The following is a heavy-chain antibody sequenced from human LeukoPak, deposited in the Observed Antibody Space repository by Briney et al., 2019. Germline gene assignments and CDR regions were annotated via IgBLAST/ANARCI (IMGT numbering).Heavy chain of an antibody. CDR3: ARALPNTDNYNWAFDI. CDR1: SGSLSTFY. V-gene: IGHV4-4*07. J-gene: IGHJ3*02. CDR2: IHTSGST. Sequence: SETLSLTCTVSSGSLSTFYWNWIRQPAGKGLEWIGRIHTSGSTKYNPSLKSRVTISVDKSNNQLSLKLNYVTTADTAMYYCARALPNTDNYNWAFDIWGQGTMVTVSS. D-gene: IGHD5-24*01.